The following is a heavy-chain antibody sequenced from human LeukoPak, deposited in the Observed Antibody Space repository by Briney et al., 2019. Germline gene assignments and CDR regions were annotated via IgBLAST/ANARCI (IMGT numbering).Heavy chain of an antibody. V-gene: IGHV1-2*02. CDR1: GYTFTDYY. CDR3: ARDRDYSNTERGFDY. D-gene: IGHD4-11*01. Sequence: ASVKVSCKTSGYTFTDYYIHWVRQAPGQGLEWIAWINPNSGETNSAQKFQGRVTMTGDTSISTAYMELRRVTSDDTAVYYCARDRDYSNTERGFDYWGQGTLVTVSS. CDR2: INPNSGET. J-gene: IGHJ4*02.